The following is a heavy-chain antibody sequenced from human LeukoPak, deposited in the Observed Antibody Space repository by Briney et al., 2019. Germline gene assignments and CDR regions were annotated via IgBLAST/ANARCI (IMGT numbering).Heavy chain of an antibody. J-gene: IGHJ4*02. CDR3: AREYSGYDNYFDY. V-gene: IGHV3-53*04. CDR1: GFTVSSNY. Sequence: GGSLRLSCAASGFTVSSNYMSWVRQAPGKGREWVSVIYSGGSTYYADSVKGRFTISRHHSKNTLYLQMNSLRAEDTAVYYCAREYSGYDNYFDYWGQGTLVTVSS. D-gene: IGHD5-12*01. CDR2: IYSGGST.